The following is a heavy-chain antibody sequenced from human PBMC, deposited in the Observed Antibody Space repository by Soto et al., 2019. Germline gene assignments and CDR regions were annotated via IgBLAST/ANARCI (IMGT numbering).Heavy chain of an antibody. J-gene: IGHJ1*01. V-gene: IGHV4-30-4*01. CDR1: GASISSADNY. Sequence: PSETLSLTCIVSGASISSADNYWIWIRHPPGKGLEWIGSIYYSGNTFYHPSLKSRLTLSVDTSKNQFSLNLHSVTAADTAVYYCARVSSSGRFFGYFQHWGQGTLVTVSS. CDR2: IYYSGNT. CDR3: ARVSSSGRFFGYFQH. D-gene: IGHD3-22*01.